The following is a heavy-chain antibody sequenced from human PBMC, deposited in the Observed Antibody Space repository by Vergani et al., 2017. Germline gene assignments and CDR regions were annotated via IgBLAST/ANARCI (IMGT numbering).Heavy chain of an antibody. CDR1: GFTFSSYA. CDR3: ATPGYGGNFPPYY. V-gene: IGHV3-23*04. Sequence: EVQLVESGGGLVKPGGSLRLSCAASGFTFSSYAMSWVRQAPGKGLEWVSAISGSGGSTYYADSVKGRFTISRDNAKNSLYLQMNSLRAEDTAVYYCATPGYGGNFPPYYWGQGTLVTVSS. CDR2: ISGSGGST. D-gene: IGHD4-23*01. J-gene: IGHJ4*02.